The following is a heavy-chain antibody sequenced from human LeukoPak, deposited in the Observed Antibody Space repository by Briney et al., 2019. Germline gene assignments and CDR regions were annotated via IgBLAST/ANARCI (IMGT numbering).Heavy chain of an antibody. CDR1: GFTFSSYA. Sequence: GGSLRLSCAASGFTFSSYAMHWVRQAPGKGLEWVAVISYDGSNKYYADSVKGRFTISRDNSKNTLYLQMNSLRAEDAAVYYCARGRTYGMDVWGQGTTVTVSS. V-gene: IGHV3-30-3*01. CDR3: ARGRTYGMDV. J-gene: IGHJ6*02. CDR2: ISYDGSNK.